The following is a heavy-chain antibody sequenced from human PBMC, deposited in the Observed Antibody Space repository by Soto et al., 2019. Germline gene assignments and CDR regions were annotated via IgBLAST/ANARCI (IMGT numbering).Heavy chain of an antibody. Sequence: AASVKVSCKASGYTFTSYYMHWVRQAPGQGLEWMGIINPSGGSTSYAQKFQGRVTMTRDTSTSTVYMELSSLRSEDTAVYYCARDRGIAPRPRNYGMDVWGQGTTVTVSS. CDR2: INPSGGST. D-gene: IGHD6-6*01. CDR3: ARDRGIAPRPRNYGMDV. CDR1: GYTFTSYY. V-gene: IGHV1-46*01. J-gene: IGHJ6*02.